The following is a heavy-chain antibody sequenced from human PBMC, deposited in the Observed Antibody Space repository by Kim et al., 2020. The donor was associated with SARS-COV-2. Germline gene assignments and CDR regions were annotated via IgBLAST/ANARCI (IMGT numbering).Heavy chain of an antibody. CDR1: GGSISSGGYY. CDR2: IYYSGST. V-gene: IGHV4-31*03. CDR3: ASSGGVGELSRYYYYYGMDV. Sequence: SETLSLTCTVSGGSISSGGYYWSWIRQHPGKGLEWIGYIYYSGSTYYNPSLKSRVTISVDTSKNQFSLKLSSVTAADTAVYYCASSGGVGELSRYYYYYGMDVWGQGTTVTVSS. D-gene: IGHD3-10*01. J-gene: IGHJ6*02.